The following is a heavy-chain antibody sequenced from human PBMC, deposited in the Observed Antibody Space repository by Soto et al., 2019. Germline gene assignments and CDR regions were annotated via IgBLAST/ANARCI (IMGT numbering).Heavy chain of an antibody. V-gene: IGHV2-5*02. Sequence: QITVKESGPTLVKPTQTLTLTCTFSGFSLSNSGVGVAWIRQPPGKALEWLALIYWDDDERYRPSLRSRLTITKDTHKNQVGLTMTNVDAVDTATYFCTHERGRGGGMDVWGQGTTVTVSS. CDR3: THERGRGGGMDV. CDR2: IYWDDDE. CDR1: GFSLSNSGVG. J-gene: IGHJ6*02. D-gene: IGHD2-15*01.